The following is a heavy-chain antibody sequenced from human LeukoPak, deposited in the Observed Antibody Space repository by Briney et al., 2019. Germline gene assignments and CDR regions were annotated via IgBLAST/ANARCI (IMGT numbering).Heavy chain of an antibody. Sequence: GGSLRLSCTASGFSFSGYAMSWFRQAPGKGLGWVGFIRSKAYGGTTEYAASVKGRFTISRDDSKSIAYLQMNSLKTADTAVYYCTALEGDYDAFDIWGQGTMVTLSS. CDR1: GFSFSGYA. CDR2: IRSKAYGGTT. J-gene: IGHJ3*02. CDR3: TALEGDYDAFDI. V-gene: IGHV3-49*03. D-gene: IGHD4-17*01.